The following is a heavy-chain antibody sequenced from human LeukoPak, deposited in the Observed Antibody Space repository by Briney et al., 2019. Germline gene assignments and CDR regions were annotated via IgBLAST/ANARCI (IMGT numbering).Heavy chain of an antibody. CDR3: ARGSGAAPQKYYFDY. J-gene: IGHJ4*02. CDR1: GGTFSSYA. V-gene: IGHV1-69*04. D-gene: IGHD3-10*01. CDR2: IIPILGIA. Sequence: SVKVSCKASGGTFSSYAISWVRQAPGQGLEWMGRIIPILGIANYAQKFQGRVTITADKSTSTAYMELSSLRSEDTAVYYCARGSGAAPQKYYFDYWGQGTLVTVSS.